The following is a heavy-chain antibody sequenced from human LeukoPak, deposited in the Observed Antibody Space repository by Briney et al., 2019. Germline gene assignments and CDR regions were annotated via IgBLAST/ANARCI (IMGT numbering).Heavy chain of an antibody. CDR3: ARLIITRRWLQFWTDREESYYYYYYMDV. D-gene: IGHD5-24*01. V-gene: IGHV4-38-2*02. Sequence: SETLSLTCTVSGYSISSGYYWGWVRQPPGKGLEWIGSIYHSGSTYYNPSLKSRVTISVDTSKNQFSLKLSSVTAADTAVYYCARLIITRRWLQFWTDREESYYYYYYMDVWGKGTTVTVSS. CDR1: GYSISSGYY. J-gene: IGHJ6*03. CDR2: IYHSGST.